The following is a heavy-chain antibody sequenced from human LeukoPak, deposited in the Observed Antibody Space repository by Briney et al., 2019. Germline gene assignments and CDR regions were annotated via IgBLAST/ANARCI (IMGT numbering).Heavy chain of an antibody. CDR2: IYTSGGT. CDR3: ARVEVVGATNWFDP. V-gene: IGHV4-4*07. D-gene: IGHD1-26*01. J-gene: IGHJ5*02. Sequence: PSETLSLTCTVSGGSISSYYWSWIRQPAGKGLEWIGRIYTSGGTNYNPSLKSRVTMSVDTSKNQFSLKLSSVTAADTAVYYCARVEVVGATNWFDPWGQGTLVTVSS. CDR1: GGSISSYY.